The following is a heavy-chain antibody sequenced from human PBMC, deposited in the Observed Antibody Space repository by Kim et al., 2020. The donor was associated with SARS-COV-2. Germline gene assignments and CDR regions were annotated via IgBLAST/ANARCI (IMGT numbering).Heavy chain of an antibody. Sequence: GGSLRLSCVASGFTFSTYWMSWVRQTPGKGLEWVANINQNGIETYYVDSVEGRFTISRDNAENSLFLQMSSLRVEDTAVYYCAREPIDVWLPLDYWGQGTLVTVSS. J-gene: IGHJ4*02. CDR2: INQNGIET. CDR3: AREPIDVWLPLDY. V-gene: IGHV3-7*01. D-gene: IGHD3-3*01. CDR1: GFTFSTYW.